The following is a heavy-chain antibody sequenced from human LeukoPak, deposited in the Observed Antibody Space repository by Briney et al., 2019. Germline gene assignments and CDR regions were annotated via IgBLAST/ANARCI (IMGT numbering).Heavy chain of an antibody. J-gene: IGHJ4*02. CDR3: ARDGYCSGGSCYPYS. Sequence: GGSLRLSCTASGFTFSDYYMNWIRQAPGKGLESVSYISSSSSYTDYADSVKGRSTISRDNAKNSLYLQMDNLRAEDTAVYYCARDGYCSGGSCYPYSWGQGTLVTVSS. CDR2: ISSSSSYT. CDR1: GFTFSDYY. D-gene: IGHD2-15*01. V-gene: IGHV3-11*06.